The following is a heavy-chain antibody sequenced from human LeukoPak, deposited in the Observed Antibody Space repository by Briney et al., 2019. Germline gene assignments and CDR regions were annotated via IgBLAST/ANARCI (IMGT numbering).Heavy chain of an antibody. CDR2: ISYNGINK. J-gene: IGHJ4*02. CDR3: ARDYDSLDY. CDR1: GFTFRSYG. V-gene: IGHV3-30*03. D-gene: IGHD3-3*01. Sequence: GGSLRLSCAASGFTFRSYGMHWVRQAPGKGLEWVALISYNGINKYYADSLKGRFTISRDNSKNTVYLQMNSLRAEDTAVYYCARDYDSLDYWGQGTLVTVSS.